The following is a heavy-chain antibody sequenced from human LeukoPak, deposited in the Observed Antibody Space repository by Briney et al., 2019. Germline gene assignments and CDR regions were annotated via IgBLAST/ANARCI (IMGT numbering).Heavy chain of an antibody. CDR1: GFTFSTYA. CDR2: ISGSGDST. Sequence: GGSPRLPCAASGFTFSTYAMSWVRQAPGKGLEWVSVISGSGDSTYYADSVKGRFTISTDNSKNTLYLQMNSLRAEDTAVYYCAKWIGGYCTSTSCYTGVYFDYWGQGTLVTVSS. J-gene: IGHJ4*02. V-gene: IGHV3-23*01. D-gene: IGHD2-2*02. CDR3: AKWIGGYCTSTSCYTGVYFDY.